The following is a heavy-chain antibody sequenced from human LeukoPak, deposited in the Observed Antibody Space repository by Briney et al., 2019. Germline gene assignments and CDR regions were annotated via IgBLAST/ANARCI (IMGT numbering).Heavy chain of an antibody. Sequence: PGGSLRLSCAASGFTFSSYGMHWVRQAPGKGLEWVAFIRYDGSNKYYADSVKGRFTISRDNSKNTLYLQMNSLRAEDTAVYYCAKDAGGWYLFFDYWGQGTLVTVSS. V-gene: IGHV3-30*02. CDR3: AKDAGGWYLFFDY. CDR2: IRYDGSNK. CDR1: GFTFSSYG. J-gene: IGHJ4*02. D-gene: IGHD6-19*01.